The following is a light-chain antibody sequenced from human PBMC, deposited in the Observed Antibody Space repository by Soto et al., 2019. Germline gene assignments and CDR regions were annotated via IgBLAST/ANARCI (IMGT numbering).Light chain of an antibody. CDR1: PDISNY. CDR2: DAS. V-gene: IGKV1-33*01. CDR3: QQYDNLP. J-gene: IGKJ4*01. Sequence: DIQMTQSPSSLSASVGDRVTITCQASPDISNYLNWYQQKPGKAPKLLIYDASNLETGVPSRFSGRGSGTDFTFTISSLQPEDMATYDCQQYDNLPFGGGTKVEIK.